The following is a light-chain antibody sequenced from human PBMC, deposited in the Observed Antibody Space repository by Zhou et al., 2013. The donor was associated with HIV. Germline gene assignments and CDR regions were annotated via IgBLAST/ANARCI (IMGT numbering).Light chain of an antibody. CDR1: QDISSW. Sequence: DIQMTQSPSSVSASVGDRVTITCRASQDISSWLAWYQQKPGKAPKLLIYGESSLQSGVPSRFSGSGSGTDFTLTISSLQPEDFATYYCQQANSFPITFGQGHDWXL. CDR3: QQANSFPIT. J-gene: IGKJ5*01. CDR2: GES. V-gene: IGKV1D-12*01.